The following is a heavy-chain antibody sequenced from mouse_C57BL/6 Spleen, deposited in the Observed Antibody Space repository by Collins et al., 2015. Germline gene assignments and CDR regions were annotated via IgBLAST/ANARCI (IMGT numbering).Heavy chain of an antibody. V-gene: IGHV1-22*01. CDR1: GYTFTDYN. CDR3: ARGGLTTVVAPGAMGY. CDR2: INPNNGGT. D-gene: IGHD1-1*01. Sequence: EVQLQQSGPELVKPGAAVRMSCKASGYTFTDYNIHWVKQNHGKSLEWIGYINPNNGGTNYNQKFKGKATLIVNKSSSTAYMELRSLTSDDSAVYYCARGGLTTVVAPGAMGYWGQGTSVTVSS. J-gene: IGHJ4*01.